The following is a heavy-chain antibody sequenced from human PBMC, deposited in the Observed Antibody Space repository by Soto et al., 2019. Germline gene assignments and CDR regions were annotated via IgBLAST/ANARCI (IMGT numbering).Heavy chain of an antibody. J-gene: IGHJ5*02. CDR2: IYYSGST. CDR1: GGSISSYY. Sequence: SETLSLTCTVSGGSISSYYWSWIRQPPGKGLEWIGYIYYSGSTNYNPSLKSRVTISVDTSKYQFSLKLNSVTAADTAVYYCARDDYGDASNWFDPWGQGTLVTVSS. CDR3: ARDDYGDASNWFDP. D-gene: IGHD4-17*01. V-gene: IGHV4-59*12.